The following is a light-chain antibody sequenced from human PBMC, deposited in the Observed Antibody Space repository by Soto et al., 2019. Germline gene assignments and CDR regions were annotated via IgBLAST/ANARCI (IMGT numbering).Light chain of an antibody. CDR2: DAT. V-gene: IGKV3-11*01. Sequence: VVLTQSPATLSLSLGESATLSCRASQSVGSNLAWYQQKRGQAPRLLIYDATERATGIPARFTGSRSGTDFPVSISRLEPDDFADYYCQQSSDRLSFGGGTVVEI. CDR3: QQSSDRLS. J-gene: IGKJ4*01. CDR1: QSVGSN.